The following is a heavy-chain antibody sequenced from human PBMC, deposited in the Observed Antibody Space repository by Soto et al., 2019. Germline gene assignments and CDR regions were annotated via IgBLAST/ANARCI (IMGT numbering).Heavy chain of an antibody. CDR3: ARAVYCSNGVCYMVEKYYYYGMDV. V-gene: IGHV1-18*01. CDR1: GYTLTSYG. J-gene: IGHJ6*02. D-gene: IGHD2-8*01. CDR2: ISAYNGNT. Sequence: ASVKVSCKASGYTLTSYGSCWVRQAPGKGLEWMGWISAYNGNTNYAQKLQGRVTMTTDTSTSTAYMELRSLRSDDTAVYYCARAVYCSNGVCYMVEKYYYYGMDVWGQGTTVTVSS.